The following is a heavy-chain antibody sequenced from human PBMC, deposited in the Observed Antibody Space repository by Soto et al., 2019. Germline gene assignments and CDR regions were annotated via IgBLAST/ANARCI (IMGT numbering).Heavy chain of an antibody. CDR1: GFSLSNARMG. Sequence: QVTLKESGPVLVKPTETLTLTCTVSGFSLSNARMGVSWIRQPPGKALEWLAHIFSNDEKSYSTSLKSRLNISKDTSKSQVVLTMTNMDPVDTATYYCARIRDTAMVRYDYWGQGTLVTVSS. CDR2: IFSNDEK. CDR3: ARIRDTAMVRYDY. D-gene: IGHD5-18*01. V-gene: IGHV2-26*01. J-gene: IGHJ4*02.